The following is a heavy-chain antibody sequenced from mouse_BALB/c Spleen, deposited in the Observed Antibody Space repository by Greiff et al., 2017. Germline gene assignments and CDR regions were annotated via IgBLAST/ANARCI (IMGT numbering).Heavy chain of an antibody. J-gene: IGHJ4*01. CDR2: INPSTGYT. CDR3: AIYGSSSYYYAMDY. CDR1: GYTFTSYW. V-gene: IGHV1-7*01. Sequence: QVQLQQSGAELAKPGASVKMSCKASGYTFTSYWMHWVKQRPGQGLEWIGYINPSTGYTEYNQKFKDKATLTADKSSSTAYMQLSSLTSEDSAVYYCAIYGSSSYYYAMDYWGQGTSVTVSS. D-gene: IGHD1-1*01.